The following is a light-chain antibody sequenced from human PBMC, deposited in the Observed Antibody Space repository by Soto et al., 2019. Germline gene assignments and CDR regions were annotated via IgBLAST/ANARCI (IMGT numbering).Light chain of an antibody. Sequence: EIVLTQSPGTLSLSPGERATLSCRASQSVSSSYLAWYQQKPGQAPRLLIYGASSRATGIPDRFSGSGYGTDFTLTISRLEPEDFAVYYCQQYCSSPRAFTFGPGTKVDIK. CDR1: QSVSSSY. CDR3: QQYCSSPRAFT. V-gene: IGKV3-20*01. J-gene: IGKJ3*01. CDR2: GAS.